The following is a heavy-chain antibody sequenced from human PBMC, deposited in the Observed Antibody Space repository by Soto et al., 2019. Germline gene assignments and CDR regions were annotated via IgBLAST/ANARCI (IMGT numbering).Heavy chain of an antibody. D-gene: IGHD6-19*01. Sequence: QVQLVESGGGVVQPGRSLRLSCAASGFTFSSYGMHWVRQAPGKGLEWVAVIWYDGSNKYYADSVKCRFTITRDNYKNRLYLHMNSLRAEDTAVYYCARDSVIGSGWCYAFDIWGQGTMVNVSS. CDR3: ARDSVIGSGWCYAFDI. J-gene: IGHJ3*02. CDR2: IWYDGSNK. V-gene: IGHV3-33*01. CDR1: GFTFSSYG.